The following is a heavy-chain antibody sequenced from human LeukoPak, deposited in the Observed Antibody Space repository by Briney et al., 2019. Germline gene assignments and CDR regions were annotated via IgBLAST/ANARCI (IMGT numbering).Heavy chain of an antibody. V-gene: IGHV3-21*01. CDR3: ARDLGVISALDY. CDR1: GFTVSSNY. CDR2: ISTSGSSR. J-gene: IGHJ4*02. D-gene: IGHD2-21*01. Sequence: GGSLRLSCAASGFTVSSNYMSWLRQAPGKGLEWVSAISTSGSSRYYADSLKGRFTISRDNAKNSLSLQMNNLRAEDTALYYCARDLGVISALDYWGQGILVTVSS.